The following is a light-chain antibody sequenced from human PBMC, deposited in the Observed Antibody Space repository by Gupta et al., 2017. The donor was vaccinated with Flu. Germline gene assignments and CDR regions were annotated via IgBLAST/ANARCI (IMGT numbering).Light chain of an antibody. V-gene: IGLV2-14*01. J-gene: IGLJ2*01. CDR3: SSYTSSSTLL. CDR1: GSDVGAYDS. CDR2: DVS. Sequence: QSALTQPASVSESPGQSITISCTGSGSDVGAYDSVSWYQHHPGKAPKLMIYDVSNRPSGVSNRFSGSKSGSTASLTISGLQADDEADYYCSSYTSSSTLLFGGGTKLPV.